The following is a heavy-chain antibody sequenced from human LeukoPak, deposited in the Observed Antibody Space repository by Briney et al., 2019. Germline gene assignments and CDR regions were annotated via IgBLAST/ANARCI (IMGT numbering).Heavy chain of an antibody. CDR2: ISSGSTI. V-gene: IGHV3-48*04. CDR1: GFTFSSYG. J-gene: IGHJ4*02. Sequence: GGSLRLSCAASGFTFSSYGMSWIRQAPGKGLEWVSYISSGSTIYYADSVKGRFTISRDNAKNSLYLQMNSLRAEDTAVYYCARQDTAMANFDYWGQGTLVTVSS. D-gene: IGHD5-18*01. CDR3: ARQDTAMANFDY.